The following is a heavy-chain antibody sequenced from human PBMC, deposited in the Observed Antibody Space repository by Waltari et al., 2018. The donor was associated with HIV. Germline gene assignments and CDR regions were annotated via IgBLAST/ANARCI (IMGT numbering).Heavy chain of an antibody. CDR2: INIDGSRI. D-gene: IGHD3-10*01. CDR1: GFSVSSYW. Sequence: EVQLVQSGGGLIKPGGSLRLSCAASGFSVSSYWMHWVRQTPGKGMVWVSRINIDGSRIDYAESVRGRFTISRDSAKNTLSLQMNSLTEEDTAVYYCSRDTFGEYDYWGQGTLVTVSS. V-gene: IGHV3-74*01. CDR3: SRDTFGEYDY. J-gene: IGHJ4*02.